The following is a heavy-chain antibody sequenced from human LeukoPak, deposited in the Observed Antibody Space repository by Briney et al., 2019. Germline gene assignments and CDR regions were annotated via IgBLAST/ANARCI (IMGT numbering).Heavy chain of an antibody. D-gene: IGHD3-9*01. CDR3: AREAMTGLYFFDS. CDR2: LSTRGTT. V-gene: IGHV4-4*07. CDR1: GGSITTYP. J-gene: IGHJ4*02. Sequence: SETLSLTCAVSGGSITTYPWSWVRQPAGKGLGWIGRLSTRGTTNYNPSLKGRLTMSVDTSENQFYLSLSSVTAADTAVYYCAREAMTGLYFFDSWGQGTLVTVSS.